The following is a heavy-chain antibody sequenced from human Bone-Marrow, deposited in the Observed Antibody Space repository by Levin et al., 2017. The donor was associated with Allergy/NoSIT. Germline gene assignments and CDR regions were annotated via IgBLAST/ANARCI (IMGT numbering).Heavy chain of an antibody. Sequence: SETLSLTCAVYGGSFSGYYWSWIRQPPGKGLEWIGEINAAGVTNYNPSLKNRVTISGDPSNNHLSLKVTSVTAADTAVYYCARGPPAGHCYREDCHLWGQGTLVTVSS. D-gene: IGHD2-2*02. CDR3: ARGPPAGHCYREDCHL. CDR1: GGSFSGYY. J-gene: IGHJ1*01. CDR2: INAAGVT. V-gene: IGHV4-34*01.